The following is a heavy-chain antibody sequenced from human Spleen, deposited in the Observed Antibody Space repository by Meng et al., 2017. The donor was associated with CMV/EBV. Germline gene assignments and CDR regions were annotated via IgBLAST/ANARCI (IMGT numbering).Heavy chain of an antibody. CDR2: ISDSGGST. D-gene: IGHD3-3*01. CDR1: GFTFSSYA. V-gene: IGHV3-23*01. J-gene: IGHJ4*02. Sequence: GGSLRLSCAASGFTFSSYAMSWVRQAPGKGLEWVSTISDSGGSTYYADSVKGRFTISRDNSKNTLYLQMNSLRAEDTAVYYCAKSNYDFGSGTDYWGQGTLVTVSS. CDR3: AKSNYDFGSGTDY.